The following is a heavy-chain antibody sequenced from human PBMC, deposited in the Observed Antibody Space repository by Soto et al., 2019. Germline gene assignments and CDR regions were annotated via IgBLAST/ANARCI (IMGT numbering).Heavy chain of an antibody. V-gene: IGHV3-53*01. CDR1: AFTVSSNY. Sequence: PGGSLRLSCAASAFTVSSNYMSWVRQAPGRGLEWVSHIYMSGVTYYADSVKGRFTISRDISKNTLYLQMNSLRVEDTAVYYCARLVGNNLFDPWGQGTLVTVSS. CDR2: IYMSGVT. CDR3: ARLVGNNLFDP. D-gene: IGHD2-15*01. J-gene: IGHJ5*02.